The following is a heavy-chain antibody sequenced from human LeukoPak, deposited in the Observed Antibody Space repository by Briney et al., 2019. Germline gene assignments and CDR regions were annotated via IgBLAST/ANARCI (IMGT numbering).Heavy chain of an antibody. D-gene: IGHD3-22*01. CDR2: IYHNGNT. CDR3: ARLSITMILVVITEYYFDY. CDR1: GYSISSGYY. V-gene: IGHV4-38-2*01. Sequence: SSETLSLTCAVSGYSISSGYYWGWIRQPPGKGLEWIGSIYHNGNTYYNPSLKSRVTMSVDTSKNQFSLKLSSVTAADTAVYYCARLSITMILVVITEYYFDYWGQGTLVTVSS. J-gene: IGHJ4*02.